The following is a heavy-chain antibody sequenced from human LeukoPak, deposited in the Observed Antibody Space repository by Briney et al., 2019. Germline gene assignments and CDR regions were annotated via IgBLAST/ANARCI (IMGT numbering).Heavy chain of an antibody. Sequence: SQTLSLTCAISGDSVSSNSAAWNWIRQSPSRGLEWLGRTYYRSKWYNDYAVSVKSRITINPDTSKNQFSLQLNSVTPEDTAVYYCARDQGMGYSSSWYRSPHYFDYWGQGTLVTVSS. D-gene: IGHD6-13*01. CDR1: GDSVSSNSAA. J-gene: IGHJ4*02. CDR2: TYYRSKWYN. CDR3: ARDQGMGYSSSWYRSPHYFDY. V-gene: IGHV6-1*01.